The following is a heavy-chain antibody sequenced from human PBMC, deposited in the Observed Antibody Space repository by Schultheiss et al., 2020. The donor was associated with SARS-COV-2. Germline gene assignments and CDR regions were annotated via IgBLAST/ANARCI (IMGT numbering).Heavy chain of an antibody. Sequence: GGSLRLSCKGSGYSFSHYWIGLVRQMPGKGLEWMGIIYPGDSDTRYSPSLQGLVTISADKSITTAHLQWSSLKASDTAMYYCARQVTPTDGPDYWGQGTLVTVSS. D-gene: IGHD2-15*01. J-gene: IGHJ4*02. CDR3: ARQVTPTDGPDY. CDR1: GYSFSHYW. CDR2: IYPGDSDT. V-gene: IGHV5-51*01.